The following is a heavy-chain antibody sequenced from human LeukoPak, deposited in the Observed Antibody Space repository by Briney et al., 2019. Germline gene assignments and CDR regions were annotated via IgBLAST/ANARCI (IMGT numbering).Heavy chain of an antibody. V-gene: IGHV3-30*02. CDR2: IRYDGSNK. CDR3: AKDSPGIVVVPAETYFDY. D-gene: IGHD2-2*01. J-gene: IGHJ4*02. Sequence: GGSLRLSCAASGFTFSSYGMHWVRQAPGKGLEWVAFIRYDGSNKYYADSVKGRFTISRDNSKNTLYLQMNSLRAEDTAVYYCAKDSPGIVVVPAETYFDYWGQGTLATVSS. CDR1: GFTFSSYG.